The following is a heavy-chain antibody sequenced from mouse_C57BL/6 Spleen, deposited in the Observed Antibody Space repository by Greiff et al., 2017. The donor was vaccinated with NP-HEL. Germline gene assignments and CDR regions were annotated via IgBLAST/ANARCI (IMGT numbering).Heavy chain of an antibody. CDR2: INPNYGTT. CDR3: ARGSLITTVVEGYFDV. CDR1: GYSFTDYN. J-gene: IGHJ1*03. D-gene: IGHD1-1*01. V-gene: IGHV1-39*01. Sequence: EVQLQQSGPELVKPGASVKISCKASGYSFTDYNMNWVKQSNGKSLEWIGVINPNYGTTSYNQKFKGKATLTVDQSSSTAYMQLNSLTSEDSAVYYCARGSLITTVVEGYFDVWGTGTTVTVSS.